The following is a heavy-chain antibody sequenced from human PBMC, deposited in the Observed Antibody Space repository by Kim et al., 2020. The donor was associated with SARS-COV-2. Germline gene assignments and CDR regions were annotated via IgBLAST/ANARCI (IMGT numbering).Heavy chain of an antibody. CDR2: ISYDGSNK. J-gene: IGHJ6*02. D-gene: IGHD5-18*01. Sequence: RSLCSACAASGFTFSSYAMHWVRQAPGKGLEWVAVISYDGSNKYYADSVKGRFTISRDNSKNTLYLQMNSLRAEDTAVYYCARDRRIQTTRTYYYYYYGMDVWGQGTKVTV. V-gene: IGHV3-30-3*01. CDR3: ARDRRIQTTRTYYYYYYGMDV. CDR1: GFTFSSYA.